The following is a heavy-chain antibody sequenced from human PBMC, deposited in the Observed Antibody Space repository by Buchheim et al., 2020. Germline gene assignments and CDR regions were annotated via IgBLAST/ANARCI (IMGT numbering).Heavy chain of an antibody. CDR3: ARVSDSSGYYSPGVVGYYFDY. Sequence: QVQLQESGPGLVKPSQTLSLTCTVSGGSISSGDYYWSWIRQPPGKGLEWIGYIYYSGSTYYNPSLKSRVTISVDTSKNQFSLKLSSVTAADTAVYYCARVSDSSGYYSPGVVGYYFDYWGQGTL. V-gene: IGHV4-30-4*01. CDR2: IYYSGST. D-gene: IGHD3-22*01. J-gene: IGHJ4*02. CDR1: GGSISSGDYY.